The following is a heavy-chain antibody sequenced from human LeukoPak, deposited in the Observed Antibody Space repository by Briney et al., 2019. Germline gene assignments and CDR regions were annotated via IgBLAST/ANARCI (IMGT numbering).Heavy chain of an antibody. J-gene: IGHJ4*02. CDR3: ARGGYCSSATCNFFDF. D-gene: IGHD2-2*01. Sequence: ASVKVSCKASGYTFTSYAMNWVRQAPGHGLQWMGWINTNTGIPTYARGFTGRFVFSMDTSVGAAYLQIGSLKAEDTAVYYCARGGYCSSATCNFFDFCGQGTLVTVSS. CDR2: INTNTGIP. V-gene: IGHV7-4-1*01. CDR1: GYTFTSYA.